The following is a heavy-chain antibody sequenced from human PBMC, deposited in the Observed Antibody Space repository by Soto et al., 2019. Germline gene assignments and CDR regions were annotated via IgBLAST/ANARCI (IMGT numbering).Heavy chain of an antibody. D-gene: IGHD6-6*01. J-gene: IGHJ5*02. CDR2: INAHSGGT. Sequence: QVQLVQSGAAVKKPGASVKVSCMASGFSFAGYYIHWLRQAPGQGLEWMGWINAHSGGTEYAQKFQGRVTLTRDTSIATAYLTLTSLTSDVTALYYCAKDLTRQLAYWLDPWGQGTQVTVSS. V-gene: IGHV1-2*02. CDR1: GFSFAGYY. CDR3: AKDLTRQLAYWLDP.